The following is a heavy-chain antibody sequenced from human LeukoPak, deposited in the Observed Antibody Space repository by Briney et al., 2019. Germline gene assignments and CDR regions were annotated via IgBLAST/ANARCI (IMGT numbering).Heavy chain of an antibody. CDR3: ARAPAYGSVRATSYYYYGMDV. J-gene: IGHJ6*02. V-gene: IGHV3-74*01. Sequence: GESLRLSCAASGFTFSSYWMQWVRQAPGKGLVWVSRINTDGSSTTYADSVKGRFTISRDNAKNTLYLQMNSLRAEDTAVYYCARAPAYGSVRATSYYYYGMDVWGQGTTVTVSS. CDR2: INTDGSST. CDR1: GFTFSSYW. D-gene: IGHD3-10*01.